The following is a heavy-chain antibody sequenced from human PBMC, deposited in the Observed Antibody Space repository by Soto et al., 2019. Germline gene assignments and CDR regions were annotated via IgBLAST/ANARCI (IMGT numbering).Heavy chain of an antibody. J-gene: IGHJ4*02. V-gene: IGHV3-23*01. D-gene: IGHD6-13*01. CDR1: GFTFSSYA. Sequence: GGSLRLSCAASGFTFSSYAMSWVRQAPGKGLEWVSAISGSGGSTYYSYSVKCRCTISRDNSNNTLYLQINSLRAEDTAVYYCAKSPYAIAPADLVYWGQGTLVPVSS. CDR2: ISGSGGST. CDR3: AKSPYAIAPADLVY.